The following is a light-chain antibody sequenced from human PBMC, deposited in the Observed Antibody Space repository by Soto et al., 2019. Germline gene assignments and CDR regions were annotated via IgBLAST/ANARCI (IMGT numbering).Light chain of an antibody. Sequence: QSVLTQPPSVSAAPGQKVIISCSGSSSNIESNYVSWYQQLPGTAPKLLIYDKNERPSGIPDRFSASKSGTSATLGITGLQTGDEADYYCGAWDHSLNVGVFGGGTKLTVL. CDR1: SSNIESNY. CDR3: GAWDHSLNVGV. V-gene: IGLV1-51*01. J-gene: IGLJ3*02. CDR2: DKN.